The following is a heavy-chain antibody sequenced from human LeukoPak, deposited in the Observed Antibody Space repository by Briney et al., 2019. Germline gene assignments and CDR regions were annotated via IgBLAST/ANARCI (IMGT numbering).Heavy chain of an antibody. D-gene: IGHD3-10*01. Sequence: GRSLRLSCSGSRFPFSYSPSRSGPQASGKVVEWVGPIRSKANDYATTYAEWVTARFVISRDDSKNTAYLQMNSLKTEDTAAYYCARLSGLMVRGAPLDYWGQGTLVTVSS. CDR2: IRSKANDYAT. J-gene: IGHJ4*02. CDR1: RFPFSYSP. CDR3: ARLSGLMVRGAPLDY. V-gene: IGHV3-73*01.